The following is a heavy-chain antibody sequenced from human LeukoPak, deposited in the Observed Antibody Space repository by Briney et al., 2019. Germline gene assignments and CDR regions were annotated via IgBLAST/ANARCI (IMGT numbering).Heavy chain of an antibody. V-gene: IGHV3-48*03. D-gene: IGHD1-1*01. CDR1: GFTFSNYE. J-gene: IGHJ6*03. Sequence: GGSLRLSCAASGFTFSNYEMNWVRQAPGKDLEWVSYISSSGSTTYYADSVKGRFTISRDNAKNSLYLQMNSLRAEDMAVYYCARLESLYYYYMDVWGKGTTVTVSS. CDR3: ARLESLYYYYMDV. CDR2: ISSSGSTT.